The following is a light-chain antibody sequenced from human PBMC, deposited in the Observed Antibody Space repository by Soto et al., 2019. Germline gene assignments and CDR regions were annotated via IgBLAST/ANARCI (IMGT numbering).Light chain of an antibody. CDR2: AAY. V-gene: IGKV1-39*01. CDR3: QQSNSSPYT. Sequence: DIRMTQSPSSLSASVGDRVNITCRASKSISSYLNWYQHKPGTAPKLLIYAAYRLQSGVPSRFTGSGSRTDFTLTISSLQPEDFATSFCQQSNSSPYTFGQGTRLEIK. CDR1: KSISSY. J-gene: IGKJ2*01.